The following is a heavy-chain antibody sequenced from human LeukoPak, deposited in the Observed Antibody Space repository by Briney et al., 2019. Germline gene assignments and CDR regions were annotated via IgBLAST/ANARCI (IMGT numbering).Heavy chain of an antibody. V-gene: IGHV3-15*01. CDR2: IKNKTSGGTT. J-gene: IGHJ4*02. Sequence: NPGGSLRLSCAASGFIFSSALMTWVRQAPGKGLEWVGHIKNKTSGGTTDYAAPVKGRFIISRDDSKNTLYLQMNSLRTEDTAVYYCARGFCSSTNCYQGPYDFWGQGTLVTVSS. CDR3: ARGFCSSTNCYQGPYDF. D-gene: IGHD2-2*01. CDR1: GFIFSSAL.